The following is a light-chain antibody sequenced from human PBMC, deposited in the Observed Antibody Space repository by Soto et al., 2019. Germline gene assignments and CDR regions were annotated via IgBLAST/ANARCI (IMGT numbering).Light chain of an antibody. CDR1: QSISSW. CDR2: MAS. J-gene: IGKJ1*01. Sequence: DIQMTQSPSTLSASIGDRVIITCRASQSISSWLAWYQQKPGKAPKLLIYMASNLQSGVPSRFSGSGSGTEFTLTISSLQPDDFATYYCQHYNDYSRIFGQGTKVEIK. CDR3: QHYNDYSRI. V-gene: IGKV1-5*03.